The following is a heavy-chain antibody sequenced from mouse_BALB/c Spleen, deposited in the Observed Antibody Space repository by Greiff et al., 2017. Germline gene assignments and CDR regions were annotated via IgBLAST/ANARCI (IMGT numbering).Heavy chain of an antibody. Sequence: EVQLQESGPGLVKPSQSLSLTCTVTGYSITSDYAWNWIRQFPGNKLEWMGYISYSGSTSYNPSLKSRISITRDTSKNQFFLQLNSVTTEDTATYYCARGGSSFYYFDYWGQGTTLTVSS. CDR3: ARGGSSFYYFDY. CDR1: GYSITSDYA. CDR2: ISYSGST. V-gene: IGHV3-2*02. J-gene: IGHJ2*01. D-gene: IGHD1-1*01.